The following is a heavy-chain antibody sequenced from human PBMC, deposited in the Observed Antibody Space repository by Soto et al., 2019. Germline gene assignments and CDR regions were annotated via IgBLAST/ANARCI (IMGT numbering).Heavy chain of an antibody. V-gene: IGHV4-59*01. CDR3: AREIRVMDTAMAYFDY. CDR2: IYYSGST. Sequence: SETLSLTCTVSGGSISSYYWSWIRQPPGKGLEWIGYIYYSGSTNYNPSLKSRVTISVDTSKNQFSLKLSSVTAADTAVYYCAREIRVMDTAMAYFDYWGQGTLVTVSS. D-gene: IGHD5-18*01. J-gene: IGHJ4*02. CDR1: GGSISSYY.